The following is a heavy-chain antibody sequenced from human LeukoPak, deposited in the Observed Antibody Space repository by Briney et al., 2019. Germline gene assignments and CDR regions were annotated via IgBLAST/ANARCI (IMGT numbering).Heavy chain of an antibody. CDR3: ARSAPLGFYGSGSYLRRYYYYYGMDV. CDR1: GFTFSSYD. D-gene: IGHD3-10*01. CDR2: IGTAGDT. Sequence: GGSLTLSCAASGFTFSSYDMHWVRQATGKGLEWVSAIGTAGDTYYPGSVKGRFTISRENAKNSLYLQMNSLRAGDTAVYYCARSAPLGFYGSGSYLRRYYYYYGMDVWGQGTTVTVSS. J-gene: IGHJ6*02. V-gene: IGHV3-13*01.